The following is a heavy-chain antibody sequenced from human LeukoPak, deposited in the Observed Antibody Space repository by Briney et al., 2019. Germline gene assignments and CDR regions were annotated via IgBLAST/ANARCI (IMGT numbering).Heavy chain of an antibody. D-gene: IGHD5-24*01. Sequence: PSETQSLTCTVSGGSISSSSYYWGWIRQPPGKGLEWIGSIYYSGSTYYNPSLKSRVTISVDTSKNQFSLKLSSVTAADTAVYYCARSLSGVNGYNWNWFDPWGQGTLLTVSS. CDR1: GGSISSSSYY. CDR2: IYYSGST. J-gene: IGHJ5*02. V-gene: IGHV4-39*07. CDR3: ARSLSGVNGYNWNWFDP.